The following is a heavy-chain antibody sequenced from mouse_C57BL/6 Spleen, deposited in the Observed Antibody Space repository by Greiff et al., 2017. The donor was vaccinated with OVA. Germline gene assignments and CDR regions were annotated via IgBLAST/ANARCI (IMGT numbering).Heavy chain of an antibody. J-gene: IGHJ3*01. CDR1: GFTFSDYG. CDR2: ISSGSSTI. D-gene: IGHD2-4*01. V-gene: IGHV5-17*01. Sequence: EVHLVESGGGLVKPGGSLKLSCAASGFTFSDYGMHWVRQAPEKGLAWVAYISSGSSTIYYADTVKGRFTISRDNAKNTLFLQMTSLRSEDTAMYYCARGDYDRGFAYWGQGTLVTVSA. CDR3: ARGDYDRGFAY.